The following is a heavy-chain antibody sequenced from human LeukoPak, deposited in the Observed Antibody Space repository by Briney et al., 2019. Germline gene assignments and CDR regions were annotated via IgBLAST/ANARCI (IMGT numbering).Heavy chain of an antibody. CDR2: IKQGGSEK. Sequence: GGSLRLSCAASGFTFSSYWMSWVRQAPGKGLEWVANIKQGGSEKYYVDSVKGRFTISRDNAKNSLYLQMNSLRAEDTAVYYCARETWFGHDAFDIRGQGTMVTVSS. CDR3: ARETWFGHDAFDI. V-gene: IGHV3-7*01. J-gene: IGHJ3*02. CDR1: GFTFSSYW. D-gene: IGHD3-10*01.